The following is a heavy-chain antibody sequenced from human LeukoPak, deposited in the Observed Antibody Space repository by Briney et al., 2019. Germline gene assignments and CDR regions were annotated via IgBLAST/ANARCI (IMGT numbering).Heavy chain of an antibody. Sequence: GGSLRLSCAASGFTFSDFWMSWVRQTPGKGLEWLANIKQDAIEKYYVDSVKGRFAISRDNAVNSLYLQMNSLRAEDTALYYCAKGYCISTKCFFDYWGQGTLVTVSS. CDR2: IKQDAIEK. CDR1: GFTFSDFW. CDR3: AKGYCISTKCFFDY. D-gene: IGHD2-2*01. J-gene: IGHJ4*02. V-gene: IGHV3-7*03.